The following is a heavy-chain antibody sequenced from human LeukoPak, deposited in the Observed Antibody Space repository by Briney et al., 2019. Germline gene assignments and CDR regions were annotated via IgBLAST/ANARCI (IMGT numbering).Heavy chain of an antibody. CDR3: ARRDSKLVGYYYYYTDV. J-gene: IGHJ6*03. D-gene: IGHD6-6*01. CDR1: GYTFTSYY. V-gene: IGHV1-46*01. CDR2: INPSGGST. Sequence: ASVKVSCKASGYTFTSYYMHWVRQAPGQGLEWMGIINPSGGSTSYTQKFQGRVTMTRDTSTSTVYMELSSLRSDDTAVYYCARRDSKLVGYYYYYTDVWGKGTTVTVSS.